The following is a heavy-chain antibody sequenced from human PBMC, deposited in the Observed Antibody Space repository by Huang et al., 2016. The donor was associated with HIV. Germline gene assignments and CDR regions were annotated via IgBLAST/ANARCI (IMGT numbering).Heavy chain of an antibody. D-gene: IGHD2-21*01. Sequence: QVQLVQSGAEVGEPGASVNVSCKASGYTFTGYYIHWVRQAPGKGLEWMGWINPNSGGTNYAQKFQGRVTMTRDTSINTAYMELSRLRSDDTAVYYCAKAGRVIVGAREFFQHWGQGTLVIISS. J-gene: IGHJ1*01. CDR3: AKAGRVIVGAREFFQH. V-gene: IGHV1-2*02. CDR1: GYTFTGYY. CDR2: INPNSGGT.